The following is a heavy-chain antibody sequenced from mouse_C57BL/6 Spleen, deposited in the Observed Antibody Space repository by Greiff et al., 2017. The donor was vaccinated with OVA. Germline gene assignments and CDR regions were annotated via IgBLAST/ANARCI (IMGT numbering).Heavy chain of an antibody. V-gene: IGHV1-53*01. CDR1: GYTFTSYW. J-gene: IGHJ1*03. CDR3: AREGYYYGSSNWYFDV. CDR2: INPSNGGT. D-gene: IGHD1-1*01. Sequence: QVQLQQPGTELVKPGASVKLSCKASGYTFTSYWMHWVKQRPGQGLEWIGNINPSNGGTNYNEKFKSKATLTVDKSSSTAYMQLSSLTSEDSAVYYCAREGYYYGSSNWYFDVWGTGTTVTVSS.